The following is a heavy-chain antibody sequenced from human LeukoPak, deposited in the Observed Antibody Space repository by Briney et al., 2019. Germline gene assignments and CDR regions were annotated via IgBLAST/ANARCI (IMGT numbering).Heavy chain of an antibody. D-gene: IGHD5-18*01. CDR3: ARVGYSYGQSNAFDI. V-gene: IGHV1-2*02. CDR2: INPNSGGT. Sequence: GASVKVSCKASGYTFTGYYMHWVRQAPGQGLEWMGWINPNSGGTNYAQKFQGRVTMTRDTSISTAYMELSRLRSDDTAVYYCARVGYSYGQSNAFDIWGQGTMVTVPS. J-gene: IGHJ3*02. CDR1: GYTFTGYY.